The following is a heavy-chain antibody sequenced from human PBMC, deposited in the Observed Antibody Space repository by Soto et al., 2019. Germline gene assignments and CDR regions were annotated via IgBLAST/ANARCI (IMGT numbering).Heavy chain of an antibody. CDR3: ARTGGEASGIDV. CDR1: GGSISSHY. J-gene: IGHJ6*02. Sequence: PSETLSLTCTVSGGSISSHYWSWVRQAPGKGLEWIGHIYYRGSTSYNPSLRSRVTISVDTSNNQFSLKLSSVTTADTAVYYCARTGGEASGIDVWGQGTKVTVSS. D-gene: IGHD3-16*01. V-gene: IGHV4-59*11. CDR2: IYYRGST.